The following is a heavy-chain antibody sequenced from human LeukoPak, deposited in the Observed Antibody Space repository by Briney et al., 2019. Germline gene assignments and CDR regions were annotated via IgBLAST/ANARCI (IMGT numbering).Heavy chain of an antibody. CDR2: IIPIFGTA. V-gene: IGHV1-69*06. J-gene: IGHJ4*02. CDR3: ASGYCSGGSCYSGFDY. CDR1: GGTFSSYA. Sequence: ASVKVSRKASGGTFSSYAISWVRQAPGQGLEWMGGIIPIFGTANYAQKFQGRVTITADKSTSTAYMELSSLRSEDTAVYYCASGYCSGGSCYSGFDYWGQGTLVTVSS. D-gene: IGHD2-15*01.